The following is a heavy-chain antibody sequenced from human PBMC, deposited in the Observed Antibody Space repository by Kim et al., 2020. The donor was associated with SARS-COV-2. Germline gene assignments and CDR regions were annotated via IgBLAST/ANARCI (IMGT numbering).Heavy chain of an antibody. V-gene: IGHV3-30-3*01. Sequence: GGSLRLSCAASGFTFSSYAMHWVRQAPGKGLEWVAIISYDATNKYYADSVKGRFTISRDSSKNTLYLQMNSLRAEDTAVYHCARDSFGGGGWELLIDHWGQGTLVTVSS. CDR1: GFTFSSYA. CDR2: ISYDATNK. CDR3: ARDSFGGGGWELLIDH. D-gene: IGHD1-26*01. J-gene: IGHJ4*02.